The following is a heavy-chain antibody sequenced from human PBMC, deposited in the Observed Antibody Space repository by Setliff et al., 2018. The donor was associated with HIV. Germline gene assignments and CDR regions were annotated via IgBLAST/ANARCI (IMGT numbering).Heavy chain of an antibody. J-gene: IGHJ3*02. D-gene: IGHD5-18*01. CDR2: IRSEGYGGTT. CDR1: GFTFGDYA. CDR3: TRDKGYAFDI. Sequence: HPGGSLRLSCTASGFTFGDYAMAWVRQAPGKGLDWVAFIRSEGYGGTTENAASVKGRFTISRDDSKSIAYLQMNSLQTEDTAVYYCTRDKGYAFDIWGQGTMVTVSS. V-gene: IGHV3-49*04.